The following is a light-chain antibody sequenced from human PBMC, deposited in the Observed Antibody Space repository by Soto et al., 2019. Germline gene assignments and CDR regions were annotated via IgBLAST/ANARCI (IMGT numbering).Light chain of an antibody. Sequence: QSALTQPASVSGSPGQSITLSCTGTSDDIGANNYVSWYQHHPGKAPKILIYEAANRPSGISHRFSGSKSGNTASLTISGLQAEDEADYFCTSYTSASTLVFGGGTQLTVL. V-gene: IGLV2-14*01. CDR3: TSYTSASTLV. J-gene: IGLJ2*01. CDR2: EAA. CDR1: SDDIGANNY.